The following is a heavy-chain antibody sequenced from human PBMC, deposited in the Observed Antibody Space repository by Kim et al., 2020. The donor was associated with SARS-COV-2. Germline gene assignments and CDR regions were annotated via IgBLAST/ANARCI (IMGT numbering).Heavy chain of an antibody. J-gene: IGHJ4*02. CDR3: AKDGYVDTAMVRGRYFDY. V-gene: IGHV3-23*03. Sequence: KGRFTISRDNSKNTLYLQMNSLRAEDTAVYYCAKDGYVDTAMVRGRYFDYWGQGTLVTVSS. D-gene: IGHD5-18*01.